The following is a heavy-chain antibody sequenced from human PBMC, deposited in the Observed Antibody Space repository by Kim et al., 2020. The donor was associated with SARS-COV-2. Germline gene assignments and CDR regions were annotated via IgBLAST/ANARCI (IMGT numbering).Heavy chain of an antibody. CDR1: GFTVSSNY. CDR3: ARGRLWFGELYDH. V-gene: IGHV3-53*01. J-gene: IGHJ4*02. CDR2: IYSGGST. D-gene: IGHD3-10*01. Sequence: GGSLRLSCAASGFTVSSNYMSWVRQAPGKGLEWVSVIYSGGSTYYADSVKGRFTISRDNSKNTLYLQMNSLRAEDTAVYYCARGRLWFGELYDHWGQGTLVTVSS.